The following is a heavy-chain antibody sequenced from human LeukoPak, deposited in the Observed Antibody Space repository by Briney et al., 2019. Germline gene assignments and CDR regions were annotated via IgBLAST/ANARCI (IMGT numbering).Heavy chain of an antibody. CDR3: ALSSGAFDSAGYFDY. D-gene: IGHD2-15*01. CDR2: IYPNNSDS. CDR1: GYSFTNYW. J-gene: IGHJ4*02. Sequence: GESLKISRKGSGYSFTNYWVGWVRQMPGKGLEWMGIIYPNNSDSRYSPSFRGQVTISVDRSITTAYLQWNSLKPSDTAMYYCALSSGAFDSAGYFDYWGQGTLVTVSS. V-gene: IGHV5-51*01.